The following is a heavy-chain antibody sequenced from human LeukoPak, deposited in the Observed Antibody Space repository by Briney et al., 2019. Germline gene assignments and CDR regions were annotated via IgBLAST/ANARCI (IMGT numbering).Heavy chain of an antibody. D-gene: IGHD2-2*01. Sequence: QSGGSLRLSCTASGFIFGDYAMSWVRQAPGRGLEWVSFIQSKNYGAATQYAASVKGRFTISRDDSKSIAYLQMNSLKTEDTAVYYCTASDHVYCSTISCHFDYWGQGTLVTVSS. V-gene: IGHV3-49*04. CDR2: IQSKNYGAAT. J-gene: IGHJ4*02. CDR3: TASDHVYCSTISCHFDY. CDR1: GFIFGDYA.